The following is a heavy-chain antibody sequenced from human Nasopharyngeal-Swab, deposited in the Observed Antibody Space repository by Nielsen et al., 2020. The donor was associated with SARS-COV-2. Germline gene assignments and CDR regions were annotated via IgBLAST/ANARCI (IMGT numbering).Heavy chain of an antibody. CDR1: GGSVSSGSYY. J-gene: IGHJ4*02. Sequence: SETLSLTCTVSGGSVSSGSYYWSWIRQPPGKGLEWIGEINHSGSTNYNPSLKSRVTISVDTSKNQFSLKLSSVTAADTAVYYCARGRVRGVKFDYWGQGTLVTVSS. V-gene: IGHV4-39*07. D-gene: IGHD3-10*01. CDR3: ARGRVRGVKFDY. CDR2: INHSGST.